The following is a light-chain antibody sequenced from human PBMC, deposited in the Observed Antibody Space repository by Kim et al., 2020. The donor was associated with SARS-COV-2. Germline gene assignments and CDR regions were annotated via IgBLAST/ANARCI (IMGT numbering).Light chain of an antibody. CDR3: QSYDSSLSGWVV. CDR1: SSNIGAGYD. CDR2: GNS. Sequence: QSVLTQPPSVSGAPGQRVTISCTGSSSNIGAGYDVHWYQQLPGTAPKLLIYGNSNRPSGVPDQFSGSKSGTSASLAITGLQAEDEADYYCQSYDSSLSGWVVFGGGTKLTVL. J-gene: IGLJ2*01. V-gene: IGLV1-40*01.